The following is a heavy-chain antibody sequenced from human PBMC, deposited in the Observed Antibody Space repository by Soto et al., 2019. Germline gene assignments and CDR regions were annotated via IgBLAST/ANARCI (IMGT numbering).Heavy chain of an antibody. CDR3: ARAIGIAARPYYYYGREG. CDR1: GGTFSSYA. CDR2: IIPIFGTP. V-gene: IGHV1-69*13. Sequence: GASVNVSCKASGGTFSSYAISWVRQAPGQGLEWMGGIIPIFGTPNYAQKFQGRVTITADESTSTAYMELSSLRSEDTAVYYCARAIGIAARPYYYYGREGLCKGKTVIVSA. D-gene: IGHD6-6*01. J-gene: IGHJ6*04.